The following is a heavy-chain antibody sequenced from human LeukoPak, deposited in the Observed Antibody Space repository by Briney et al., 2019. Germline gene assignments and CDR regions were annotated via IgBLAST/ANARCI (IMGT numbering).Heavy chain of an antibody. CDR3: AKVYGSSSSGYYYDSSGLDYFDY. D-gene: IGHD3-22*01. Sequence: GGSLRLSSAASGFTFSSYAMSWVRQAPGKGLEWVSAISGSGGSTYYADSVKGRFTISRDNSKNTLYLQMNSLRAEDTAVYYCAKVYGSSSSGYYYDSSGLDYFDYWGQGTLVTVSS. CDR1: GFTFSSYA. CDR2: ISGSGGST. J-gene: IGHJ4*02. V-gene: IGHV3-23*01.